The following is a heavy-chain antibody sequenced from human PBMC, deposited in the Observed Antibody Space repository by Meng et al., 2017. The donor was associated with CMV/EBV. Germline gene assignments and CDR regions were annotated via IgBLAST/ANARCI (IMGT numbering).Heavy chain of an antibody. J-gene: IGHJ2*01. Sequence: QVQRVQSGAEVKKPGASVKVSCKASGYTFTGYYMHWVRQASGQGLEWMGWINPNSGGTNYAQKFQGRVTMTRDTSISTAYMELSRLRSDDTAVYYCAAYIGNYINWYFDLWGRGTLVTVSS. D-gene: IGHD3-16*01. V-gene: IGHV1-2*02. CDR3: AAYIGNYINWYFDL. CDR2: INPNSGGT. CDR1: GYTFTGYY.